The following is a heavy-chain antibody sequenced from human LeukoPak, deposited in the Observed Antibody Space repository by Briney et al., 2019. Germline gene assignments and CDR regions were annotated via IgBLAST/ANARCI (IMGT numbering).Heavy chain of an antibody. D-gene: IGHD5-12*01. V-gene: IGHV4-59*01. J-gene: IGHJ5*02. CDR3: ARAERGYSGYDWWFDP. CDR1: GVSISSYY. CDR2: IYYSGST. Sequence: SETLSLTCTVSGVSISSYYWSWIRQPPGKGLEWIGYIYYSGSTNYNPSLKSRVTISVDTSKNQFSLKLSSVTAADTAVYYCARAERGYSGYDWWFDPWGQGTLVTVSS.